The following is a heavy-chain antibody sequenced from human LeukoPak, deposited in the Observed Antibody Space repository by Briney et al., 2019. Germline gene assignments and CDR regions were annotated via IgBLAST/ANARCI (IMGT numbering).Heavy chain of an antibody. V-gene: IGHV1-69*13. D-gene: IGHD4-23*01. CDR1: GGTFISYA. Sequence: ASVKVSCKASGGTFISYAISWVRQAPGQGLEWMGGIIPIFGTANYAQKFQGRVTITADESTSTAYMELSSLRSEDTAVYYCATPDYGGNSAFDYWGQGTLVTVSS. J-gene: IGHJ4*02. CDR3: ATPDYGGNSAFDY. CDR2: IIPIFGTA.